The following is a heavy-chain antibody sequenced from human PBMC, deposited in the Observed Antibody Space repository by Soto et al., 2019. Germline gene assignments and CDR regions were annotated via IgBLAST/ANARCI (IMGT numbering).Heavy chain of an antibody. CDR3: ARPDFGVYWYFAL. Sequence: QDQLVQSGAEVKKPGSSVKVSCKASGGTFSSHTFSWVRQAPGQGLEWMGRIIPALGTATYAQKVQGRVTITEDKSATTVYMELNSLRSADTPVYYCARPDFGVYWYFALWGRGTLVTVPS. CDR1: GGTFSSHT. V-gene: IGHV1-69*08. D-gene: IGHD4-17*01. CDR2: IIPALGTA. J-gene: IGHJ2*01.